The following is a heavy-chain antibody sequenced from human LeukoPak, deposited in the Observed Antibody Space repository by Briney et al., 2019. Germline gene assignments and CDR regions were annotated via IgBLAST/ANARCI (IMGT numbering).Heavy chain of an antibody. J-gene: IGHJ4*02. Sequence: SETLSLTCTVSGGSISSYYWSWIRQPPGKGLEWVGYIYYGGSTDYNPSLKSRVTISKDTSKTQFSLRLSSVTAADTAVYYCARARLDSSGRFDYWGQGTLVTVSS. D-gene: IGHD3-22*01. V-gene: IGHV4-59*01. CDR3: ARARLDSSGRFDY. CDR2: IYYGGST. CDR1: GGSISSYY.